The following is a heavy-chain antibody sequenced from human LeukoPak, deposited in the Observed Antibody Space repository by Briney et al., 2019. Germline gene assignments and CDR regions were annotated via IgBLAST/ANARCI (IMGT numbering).Heavy chain of an antibody. D-gene: IGHD2-2*01. CDR3: ARDKTIVAVPASSWFDP. Sequence: ASVKVSCKASGYTFTSYAMHWVRQAPGQRLEWMGWINAGNGNTKYSQKFQGRVTITRDTSASTAYMELSSLRSEDTAVYYCARDKTIVAVPASSWFDPWGQGTLVTVSS. J-gene: IGHJ5*02. CDR2: INAGNGNT. V-gene: IGHV1-3*01. CDR1: GYTFTSYA.